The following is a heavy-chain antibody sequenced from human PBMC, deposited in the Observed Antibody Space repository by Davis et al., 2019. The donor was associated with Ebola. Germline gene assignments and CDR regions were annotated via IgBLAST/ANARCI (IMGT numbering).Heavy chain of an antibody. CDR3: ARVKIGYSLRWFDP. D-gene: IGHD5-18*01. CDR2: INSDGSST. CDR1: GFTFSSYW. J-gene: IGHJ5*02. V-gene: IGHV3-74*01. Sequence: HTGGSLRLSCAASGFTFSSYWMHWVRQAPGKGLVWVSRINSDGSSTNYADSVKGRFTISRDNAKNTLYLQMNSLRAEDTAVYYCARVKIGYSLRWFDPWGQGTLVTVSS.